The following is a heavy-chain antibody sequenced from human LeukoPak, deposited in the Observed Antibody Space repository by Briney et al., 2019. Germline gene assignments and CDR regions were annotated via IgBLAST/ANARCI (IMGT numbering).Heavy chain of an antibody. CDR2: ITTDGGST. CDR3: ARDGGSGTPFDF. Sequence: GGSLRLSCAASGFTFSSYWMHWVRHAPGKGLLWVSRITTDGGSTEYAESVKGRFTISRDNVKNTLYLQLNSLRSEDTAVYYCARDGGSGTPFDFWGQGTLVTVSS. V-gene: IGHV3-74*03. D-gene: IGHD3-10*01. J-gene: IGHJ4*02. CDR1: GFTFSSYW.